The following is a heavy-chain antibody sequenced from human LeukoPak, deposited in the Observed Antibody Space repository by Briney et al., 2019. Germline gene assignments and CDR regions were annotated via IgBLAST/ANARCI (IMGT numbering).Heavy chain of an antibody. V-gene: IGHV1-24*01. CDR3: ATQQLVRFVLRFQH. D-gene: IGHD6-13*01. CDR1: GYTLTEFS. J-gene: IGHJ1*01. CDR2: FDPEDGET. Sequence: ATVKLSCTVSGYTLTEFSMHWMRQPPGKGLEWMGRFDPEDGETIHAQKFQGRVTMTEDTSTNTAYMELSSLRSEDTAVYYCATQQLVRFVLRFQHWGQGTLVTVSS.